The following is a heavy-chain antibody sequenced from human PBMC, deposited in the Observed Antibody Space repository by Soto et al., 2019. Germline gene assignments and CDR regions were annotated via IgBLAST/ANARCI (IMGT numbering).Heavy chain of an antibody. D-gene: IGHD1-1*01. Sequence: EVQLAESGGGLVEPGGSLRLSCAGSGITLSNAWMNWVRQAAGKGLEWVGRIRSKGDGGATEYAAPVKGRITFSRDDSENTLFLQMSALKPEDTGVYFCTSTLPGTNVFDMWGPGTMVIVSS. CDR2: IRSKGDGGAT. J-gene: IGHJ3*02. CDR1: GITLSNAW. V-gene: IGHV3-15*01. CDR3: TSTLPGTNVFDM.